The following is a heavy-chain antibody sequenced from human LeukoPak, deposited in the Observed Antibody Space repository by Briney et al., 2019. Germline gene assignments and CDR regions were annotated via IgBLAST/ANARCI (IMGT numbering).Heavy chain of an antibody. CDR2: IYYSGSI. V-gene: IGHV4-39*01. D-gene: IGHD1-26*01. CDR3: ARQTSAMAFDI. J-gene: IGHJ3*02. Sequence: SETLSLPCTVSGGSFNSSISYWGWIPQPPGKVLEWIGCIYYSGSINYSPSLKSQVPLSEDTSQNEFSLKLSSVTAADTAVYHCARQTSAMAFDIWGQGIMVTVSS. CDR1: GGSFNSSISY.